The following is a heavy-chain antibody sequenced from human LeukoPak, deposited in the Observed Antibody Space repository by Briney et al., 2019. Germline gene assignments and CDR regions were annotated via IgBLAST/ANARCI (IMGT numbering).Heavy chain of an antibody. J-gene: IGHJ4*02. Sequence: GESLKISCKGSGYSFTSYWIGWVRQMPGKGLEWMGNIYPGDSDTRYSPSFQGQVTISADKPISTAYLQWSSLKASDTAMYYCARYFGYCSSTSCYAYFDYWGQGTLVTVSS. V-gene: IGHV5-51*04. CDR3: ARYFGYCSSTSCYAYFDY. CDR1: GYSFTSYW. CDR2: IYPGDSDT. D-gene: IGHD2-2*01.